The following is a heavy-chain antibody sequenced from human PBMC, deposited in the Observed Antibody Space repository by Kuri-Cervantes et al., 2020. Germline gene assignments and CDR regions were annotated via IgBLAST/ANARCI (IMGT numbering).Heavy chain of an antibody. J-gene: IGHJ4*02. CDR3: ARLLSAVAGTFDY. CDR1: GGSFSGYH. Sequence: SETLSLTCAVYGGSFSGYHCTWVRQPPGQGLEWIGEINHSGSTNYNPSLKSRVTISVDTSKNQFSLKLSSVTAADTAVYYCARLLSAVAGTFDYWGQGTLVTVSS. D-gene: IGHD6-19*01. CDR2: INHSGST. V-gene: IGHV4-34*01.